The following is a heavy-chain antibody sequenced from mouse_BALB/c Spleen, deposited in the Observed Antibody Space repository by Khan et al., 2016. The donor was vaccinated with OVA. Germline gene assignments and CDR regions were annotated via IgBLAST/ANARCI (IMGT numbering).Heavy chain of an antibody. V-gene: IGHV1S136*01. J-gene: IGHJ3*01. CDR3: ARDYGSSFWFAY. Sequence: VQLQQSGPELVKPGASVKMSCKASGYTFTNYIIHWVKQKPGQGLEWMGYFHPYNDGPKYNEKFKGKATQTSDRSSSTAYMELSGLTSEDSAVYYCARDYGSSFWFAYWGQGTLVTVSA. CDR2: FHPYNDGP. D-gene: IGHD1-1*01. CDR1: GYTFTNYI.